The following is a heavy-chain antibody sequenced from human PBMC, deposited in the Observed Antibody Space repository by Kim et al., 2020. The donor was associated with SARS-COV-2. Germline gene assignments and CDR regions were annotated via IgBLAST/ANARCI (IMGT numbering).Heavy chain of an antibody. Sequence: ASVKVSCKASGYTFTGYYMHWVRQAPGQGLEWMGWINPNSGGTNYAQKFQGWVTMTRDTSISTAYMELSRLRSDDTAVYYCARGALDRTMITFGGVIVRTYFDYWGQGTLVTVSS. J-gene: IGHJ4*02. CDR1: GYTFTGYY. CDR2: INPNSGGT. V-gene: IGHV1-2*04. CDR3: ARGALDRTMITFGGVIVRTYFDY. D-gene: IGHD3-16*02.